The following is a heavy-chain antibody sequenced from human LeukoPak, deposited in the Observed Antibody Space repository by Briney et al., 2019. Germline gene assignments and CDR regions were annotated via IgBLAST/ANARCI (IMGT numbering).Heavy chain of an antibody. J-gene: IGHJ4*02. CDR1: GFTFSSYS. V-gene: IGHV3-48*01. Sequence: PGGSLRLSCAASGFTFSSYSMNWVRQAPGKGLEWVSYISSSSSTIYYADSVKGRFTISRDNAKNSLYLQMNSLRAEDTAVYYCARQKGIAVAGRFDYWGQGTLVTVSS. D-gene: IGHD6-19*01. CDR3: ARQKGIAVAGRFDY. CDR2: ISSSSSTI.